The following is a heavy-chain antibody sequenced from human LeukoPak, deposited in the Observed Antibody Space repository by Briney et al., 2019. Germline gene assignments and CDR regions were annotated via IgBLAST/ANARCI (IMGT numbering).Heavy chain of an antibody. CDR2: ISGSGGST. Sequence: GGSLRLSCAASGFTFSSYAMSWVRQAPGKGLEWVSAISGSGGSTYYADSVKGRFTITRDNSKNTLYLQMNSLRAEDTAVYYCAKDLFLPMVPDAFDIWGQGTMVTVSS. CDR1: GFTFSSYA. CDR3: AKDLFLPMVPDAFDI. D-gene: IGHD4/OR15-4a*01. V-gene: IGHV3-23*01. J-gene: IGHJ3*02.